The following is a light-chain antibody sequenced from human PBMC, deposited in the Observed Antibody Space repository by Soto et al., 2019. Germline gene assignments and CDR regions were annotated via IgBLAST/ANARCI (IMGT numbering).Light chain of an antibody. CDR2: AAS. J-gene: IGKJ1*01. Sequence: DIQMTQSPSSLSASVGDRVTITCRASQTILTYLNWYQQKPGKAPKLLIYAASSLQSGVPSRFSGGGSATDFTLTISSLQPGDFATYYCQQSFSTTWTFGHGTKVEIK. V-gene: IGKV1-39*01. CDR3: QQSFSTTWT. CDR1: QTILTY.